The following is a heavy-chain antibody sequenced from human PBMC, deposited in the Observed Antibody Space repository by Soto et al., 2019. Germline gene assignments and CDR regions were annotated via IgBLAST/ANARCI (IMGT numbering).Heavy chain of an antibody. V-gene: IGHV3-21*01. CDR3: ATEHNFAWLLFSYGMDV. D-gene: IGHD3-9*01. CDR2: ISSSSSYI. J-gene: IGHJ6*02. Sequence: EVQLVESGGGLVKPGGSLRLSCAASGFTFSSYSMNWVRQAPGKGLEWVSSISSSSSYIYYADSVKGRFTISRDNAKKSLYLQMNSLRAEDTAVYYCATEHNFAWLLFSYGMDVSGQGTTVTVYS. CDR1: GFTFSSYS.